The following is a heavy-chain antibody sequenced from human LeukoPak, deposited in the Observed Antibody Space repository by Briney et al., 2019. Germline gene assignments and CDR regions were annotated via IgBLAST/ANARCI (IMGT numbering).Heavy chain of an antibody. J-gene: IGHJ4*02. Sequence: GESLNISCKGAGYSFTTYWISWVRQMPGKGLEWIGRIDPTDSYIDYSPSFQGHVTISADKSVSTAYLQWSSLKASDTAMYFCTTRRRDGYRFDYWGQGTLVTVSS. CDR3: TTRRRDGYRFDY. V-gene: IGHV5-10-1*01. D-gene: IGHD5-24*01. CDR2: IDPTDSYI. CDR1: GYSFTTYW.